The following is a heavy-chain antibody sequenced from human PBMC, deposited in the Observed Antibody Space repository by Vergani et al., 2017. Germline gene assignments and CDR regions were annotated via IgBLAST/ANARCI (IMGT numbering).Heavy chain of an antibody. CDR3: TKGSRGYTGYFWDY. CDR1: GFSFPGYA. V-gene: IGHV3-23*01. J-gene: IGHJ4*02. D-gene: IGHD5-12*01. CDR2: VSGSSATP. Sequence: EVQLLESGGGLVQPGGSLRLSCEASGFSFPGYAMSWVRQAPGKGLEWVSSVSGSSATPYYADSVKGRFIISRDNSKNTLHLQMNSLRADDTAVYYCTKGSRGYTGYFWDYWGQGTLATVSS.